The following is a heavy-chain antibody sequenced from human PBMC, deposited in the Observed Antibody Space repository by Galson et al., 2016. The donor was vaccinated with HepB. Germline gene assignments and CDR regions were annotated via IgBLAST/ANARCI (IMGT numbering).Heavy chain of an antibody. CDR1: GFTFSDFY. Sequence: SLRLSCAGSGFTFSDFYMTRIRQAPGKGLEFLSYIRTTGSFTNYADSVRGRFTISRDNAKNSVYLQMNNLRTDDTAVYYCTRDPRLGDFWGQGTLVTVSS. D-gene: IGHD3-3*01. CDR2: IRTTGSFT. V-gene: IGHV3-11*06. CDR3: TRDPRLGDF. J-gene: IGHJ4*02.